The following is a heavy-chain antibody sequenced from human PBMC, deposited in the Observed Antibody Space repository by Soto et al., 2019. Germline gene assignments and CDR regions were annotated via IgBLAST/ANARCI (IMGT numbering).Heavy chain of an antibody. D-gene: IGHD3-16*02. CDR2: ISGSPSGT. Sequence: EVQLLESGGGLVQPGGSLRLSCAASGFAFSSYAMSWVRQAPGKGLEWVSSISGSPSGTYYADAVKGRFTISRDNSNNTLYLQMNSLSAEDTAVYDCAKDRGFIDPVDYWGQGALVTVSS. CDR1: GFAFSSYA. J-gene: IGHJ4*02. V-gene: IGHV3-23*01. CDR3: AKDRGFIDPVDY.